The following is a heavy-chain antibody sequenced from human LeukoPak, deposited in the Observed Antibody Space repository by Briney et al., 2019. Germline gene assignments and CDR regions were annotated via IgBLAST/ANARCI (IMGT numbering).Heavy chain of an antibody. CDR3: ARRLTRSYYGSGSVRWFDP. Sequence: KSSETLSLTCAVYGGSFSGYYWSWIRQPPGKGLEWIGEINHSGSTNYNPSLKSRVTISVDTSKNQFSLKLSSVTAADTAVYYCARRLTRSYYGSGSVRWFDPWGQGALVTVSS. CDR2: INHSGST. D-gene: IGHD3-10*01. J-gene: IGHJ5*02. V-gene: IGHV4-34*01. CDR1: GGSFSGYY.